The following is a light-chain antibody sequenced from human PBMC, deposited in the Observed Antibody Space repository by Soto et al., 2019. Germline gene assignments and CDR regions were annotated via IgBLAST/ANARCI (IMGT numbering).Light chain of an antibody. J-gene: IGKJ1*01. Sequence: EIVLTQSPDTLSLSPGERATLSSRASQSVTYDQLAWYRQTPGQAPRLLIYGASSRAAGIPDRFSGSGSGTDFTLAISRLEPEDFVVYHCQQYGDLPPTFGQGTKVDNK. CDR2: GAS. CDR3: QQYGDLPPT. V-gene: IGKV3-20*01. CDR1: QSVTYDQ.